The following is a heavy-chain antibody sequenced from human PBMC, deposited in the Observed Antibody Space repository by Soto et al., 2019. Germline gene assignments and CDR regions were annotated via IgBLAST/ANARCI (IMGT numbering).Heavy chain of an antibody. CDR1: GFTVSSNY. CDR3: ASNYYDSSGYYWGGDY. D-gene: IGHD3-22*01. J-gene: IGHJ4*02. Sequence: EVQLVESGGGLIQPGGSLRLSCAASGFTVSSNYMSWVRLAPGKGLEWVSVIYSGGSTYYADSVKGRFTISRDNSKNTLYLQMNSLRAEDTAVYYCASNYYDSSGYYWGGDYWGQGTLVTVSS. V-gene: IGHV3-53*01. CDR2: IYSGGST.